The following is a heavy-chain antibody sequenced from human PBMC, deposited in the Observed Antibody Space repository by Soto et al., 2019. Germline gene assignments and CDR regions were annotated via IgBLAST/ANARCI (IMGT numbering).Heavy chain of an antibody. J-gene: IGHJ6*03. CDR1: GDSFNDYY. CDR2: INPNGGAT. V-gene: IGHV1-2*06. CDR3: ARESGGATATLDYYYFYMDV. D-gene: IGHD5-12*01. Sequence: VQLAQSGAEVKKPGASVKVSCKTSGDSFNDYYIHWVRQAPGQGLEWMGRINPNGGATKYAQKFQGRVTVTRDTSIRTVYMALSSLRADDTAVYYCARESGGATATLDYYYFYMDVWGKGTTVTVSS.